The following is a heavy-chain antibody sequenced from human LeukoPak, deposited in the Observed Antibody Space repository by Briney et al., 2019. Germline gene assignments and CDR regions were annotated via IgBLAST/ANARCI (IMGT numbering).Heavy chain of an antibody. J-gene: IGHJ3*02. D-gene: IGHD3-10*01. V-gene: IGHV3-66*01. CDR3: ASVQYMVRGVMGAFDI. Sequence: GGSLRLSCAASGFTVSSNYMSWVRQAPGKGLEWVSVIYSGGSTYYADSVKGRFTISRDNSKNTLYLQMNSLRAEDTAVYYCASVQYMVRGVMGAFDIWGQGTMVTVSS. CDR2: IYSGGST. CDR1: GFTVSSNY.